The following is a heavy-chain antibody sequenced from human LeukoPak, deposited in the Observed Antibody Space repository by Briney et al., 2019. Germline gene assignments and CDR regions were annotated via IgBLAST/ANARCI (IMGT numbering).Heavy chain of an antibody. CDR1: GGSISSGSYY. D-gene: IGHD2-15*01. CDR2: IYTSVST. CDR3: ARDRAGDKAFDI. V-gene: IGHV4-61*02. J-gene: IGHJ3*02. Sequence: SQTLSLTCTVSGGSISSGSYYWTYIRQPAGKGLEWIGRIYTSVSTNYNPSLKSRVTISLDTSKNQFSLKLTSVTAADTAVYYCARDRAGDKAFDIWGQGTMVTVSS.